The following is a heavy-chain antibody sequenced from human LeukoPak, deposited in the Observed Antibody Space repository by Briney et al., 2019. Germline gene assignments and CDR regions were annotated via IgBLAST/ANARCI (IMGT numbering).Heavy chain of an antibody. CDR3: ARGRGYDYVWGSYRPVSPLSGYFDY. CDR2: IYYTGSA. CDR1: GGSISSYY. V-gene: IGHV4-59*12. Sequence: PSETLSLTCTVSGGSISSYYWTWIRQPPGKRLELIAYIYYTGSANYNPSLKSRVTISVDTSKNQFSLKLSSVTAADTAVYYCARGRGYDYVWGSYRPVSPLSGYFDYWGQGTLVTVSS. D-gene: IGHD3-16*02. J-gene: IGHJ4*02.